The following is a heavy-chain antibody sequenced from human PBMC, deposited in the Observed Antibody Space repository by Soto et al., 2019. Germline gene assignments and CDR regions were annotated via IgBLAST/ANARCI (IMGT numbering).Heavy chain of an antibody. J-gene: IGHJ4*02. Sequence: QVQLVQSGAEVKKPGASVKVSCKASGYTFTGYYMHWVRQAPGQGLEWMGWINPNSGGTNYAQKFQGWVTMTRDTSISTAYMELGRRRSDDTAVYYCARAIYCSGGSCYSALFDYWGQGTLVTVSS. D-gene: IGHD2-15*01. CDR1: GYTFTGYY. CDR2: INPNSGGT. CDR3: ARAIYCSGGSCYSALFDY. V-gene: IGHV1-2*04.